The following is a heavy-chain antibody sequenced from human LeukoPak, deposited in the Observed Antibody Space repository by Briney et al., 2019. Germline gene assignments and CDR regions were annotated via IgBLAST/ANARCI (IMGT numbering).Heavy chain of an antibody. CDR3: ARVLSGSNFDY. CDR1: GGSISSSNW. CDR2: IFHSGNT. V-gene: IGHV4-4*02. J-gene: IGHJ4*02. Sequence: PSETLSPTCAVSGGSISSSNWWSWVRQPPGKGLEWIGEIFHSGNTNYNPSLKSRVTISVDKSKNQFSLKLSSVTAADTAVYYCARVLSGSNFDYWGQGTLVTVSS. D-gene: IGHD3-22*01.